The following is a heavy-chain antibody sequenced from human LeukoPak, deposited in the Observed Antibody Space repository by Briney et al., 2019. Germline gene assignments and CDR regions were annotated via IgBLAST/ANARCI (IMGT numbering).Heavy chain of an antibody. J-gene: IGHJ5*02. CDR1: GFSFSNNY. CDR2: IKHKDHGFAT. V-gene: IGHV3-72*01. D-gene: IGHD3-10*01. Sequence: PGGSLRLSCTPSGFSFSNNYMNWVRQAPGKGLDWVGLIKHKDHGFATEYAASVKGRFTISRDDSRDSLYLQVNSLKAEDTAIYYCTREFYYKFDIWGQGTLVTVSS. CDR3: TREFYYKFDI.